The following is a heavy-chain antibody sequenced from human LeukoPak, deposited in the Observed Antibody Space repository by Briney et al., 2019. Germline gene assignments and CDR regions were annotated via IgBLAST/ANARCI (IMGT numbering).Heavy chain of an antibody. CDR3: VRVRPRVGATNDAFDI. D-gene: IGHD1-26*01. CDR1: GFTFSSHW. J-gene: IGHJ3*02. Sequence: GGSLRLSCAASGFTFSSHWMHWVRQAPGKGLVWVPRIKGDGSSPTYADSVKGRFTISRDNAKNTLYLQMNGLRAEDTAVYYCVRVRPRVGATNDAFDIWGQGTMVTVSS. CDR2: IKGDGSSP. V-gene: IGHV3-74*01.